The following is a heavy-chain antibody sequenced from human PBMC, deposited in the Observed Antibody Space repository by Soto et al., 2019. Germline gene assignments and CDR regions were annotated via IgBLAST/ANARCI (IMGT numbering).Heavy chain of an antibody. CDR2: IYQSGVT. V-gene: IGHV4-30-2*01. CDR1: GDSYSSSTYS. J-gene: IGHJ5*02. Sequence: SETLSLTCNMSGDSYSSSTYSWSWIRQPPGKALQWIGFIYQSGVTSYNPSLASRVSISLDRSNNQCSLKLKSVTAADTAVYFCAGMPYTSGLRFDPWGPGTLVTVSS. CDR3: AGMPYTSGLRFDP. D-gene: IGHD6-19*01.